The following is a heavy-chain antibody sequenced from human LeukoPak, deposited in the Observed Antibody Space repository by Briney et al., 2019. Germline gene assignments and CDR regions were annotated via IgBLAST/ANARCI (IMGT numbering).Heavy chain of an antibody. CDR3: AKDRERYCTNGVCILGY. CDR2: ISGSGGST. CDR1: GFTFSSYA. V-gene: IGHV3-23*01. Sequence: GGSLRLSCAASGFTFSSYAMSWVRQAPGKGLEWVSAISGSGGSTYYADSVKGRFTISRDNSKNTLYLQMNSLRAEDTAVYYCAKDRERYCTNGVCILGYWGQGTLVTVSS. D-gene: IGHD2-8*01. J-gene: IGHJ4*02.